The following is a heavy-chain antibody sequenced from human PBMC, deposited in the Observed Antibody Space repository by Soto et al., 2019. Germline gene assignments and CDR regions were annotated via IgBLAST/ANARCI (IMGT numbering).Heavy chain of an antibody. V-gene: IGHV1-46*01. D-gene: IGHD2-15*01. J-gene: IGHJ4*02. CDR2: VNPSGGST. Sequence: QVQLVQSGAEVKKPGASVKVSCKASGYIFTAYSMHWVRQAPGQGLEWMGVVNPSGGSTNYAQKFQGRITMTRDTSTSTVYMDLSSLTSEDTAVYYCAKAVVVGQKSWVNYFDSWGQGTLVTVSS. CDR3: AKAVVVGQKSWVNYFDS. CDR1: GYIFTAYS.